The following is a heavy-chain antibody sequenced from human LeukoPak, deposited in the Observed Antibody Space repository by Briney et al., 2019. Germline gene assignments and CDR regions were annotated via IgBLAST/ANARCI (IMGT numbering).Heavy chain of an antibody. V-gene: IGHV3-7*01. D-gene: IGHD3-22*01. CDR3: ARDLDDYDTSGSPQGY. Sequence: GGSLRLSCAASGFTFSSYWMSWVRQAPGKGLEWVANIKQDGSEKYYVDSVKGRFTISRDNAKNSLYLQMNSLRAEDTAVYYCARDLDDYDTSGSPQGYWGQGTLVTVSS. J-gene: IGHJ4*02. CDR2: IKQDGSEK. CDR1: GFTFSSYW.